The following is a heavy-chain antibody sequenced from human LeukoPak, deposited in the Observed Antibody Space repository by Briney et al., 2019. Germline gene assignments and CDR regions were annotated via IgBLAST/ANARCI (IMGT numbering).Heavy chain of an antibody. CDR3: RGYSYGHEGYYFDY. D-gene: IGHD5-18*01. CDR1: GGSISSYY. Sequence: SETLSLTCTVSGGSISSYYWSWIRQPAGKGLEWIGRIYTSGSTNYNPSLKSRVTISVDTSKNQFSLKLSSVTAADTAVYYCRGYSYGHEGYYFDYWGQGTLVTVSS. J-gene: IGHJ4*02. V-gene: IGHV4-4*07. CDR2: IYTSGST.